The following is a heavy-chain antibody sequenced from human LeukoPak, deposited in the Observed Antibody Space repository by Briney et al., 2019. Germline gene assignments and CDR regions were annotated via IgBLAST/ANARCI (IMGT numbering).Heavy chain of an antibody. D-gene: IGHD2-15*01. CDR2: IYYSGST. CDR3: ARDFRGIYCSGGSCYSEGDQ. CDR1: GGSISSYY. Sequence: PSETLSLTCTVSGGSISSYYWSWIRQPPGKGLEWIGYIYYSGSTNYNPSLKSRVTISVDTSKNQFSLKLTSVTAADTAVYYCARDFRGIYCSGGSCYSEGDQWGQGTLVTVSS. V-gene: IGHV4-59*12. J-gene: IGHJ4*02.